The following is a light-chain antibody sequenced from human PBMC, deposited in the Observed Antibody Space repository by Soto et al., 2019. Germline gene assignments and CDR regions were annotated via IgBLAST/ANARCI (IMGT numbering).Light chain of an antibody. J-gene: IGLJ1*01. CDR1: SSDVGGYNY. CDR2: DVS. Sequence: QSALTQPASVSGSPGQSITISCTGTSSDVGGYNYVSWYQHHPGKVPQLMIYDVSNRPSGVSNRFSGSKSGNTASLTISGLQAEDEADYYCSSYTSSNTYVFGPGTKVTVL. CDR3: SSYTSSNTYV. V-gene: IGLV2-14*03.